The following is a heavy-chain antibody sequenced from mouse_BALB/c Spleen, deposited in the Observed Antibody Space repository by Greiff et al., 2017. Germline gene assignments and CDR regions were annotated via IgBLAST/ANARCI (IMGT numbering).Heavy chain of an antibody. CDR1: GYTFTSYY. Sequence: VQLQQSGPELVKPGASVRISCKASGYTFTSYYIHWVKQRPGQGLEWIGWIYPGNVNTKYNEKFKGKATLTADKSSSTAYMQLSSLTSEDSAVYFCALSGYGYAMDDWGQGTTLTVSS. CDR2: IYPGNVNT. D-gene: IGHD1-2*01. V-gene: IGHV1S56*01. CDR3: ALSGYGYAMDD. J-gene: IGHJ2*01.